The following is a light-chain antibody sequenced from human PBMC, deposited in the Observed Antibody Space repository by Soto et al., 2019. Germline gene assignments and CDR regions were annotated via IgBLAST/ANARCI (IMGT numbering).Light chain of an antibody. CDR1: ENVKTR. CDR2: DAF. J-gene: IGKJ4*01. V-gene: IGKV3-15*01. CDR3: QQYYDWPLT. Sequence: EKVMTQSPATLSVSPGERATLSCRASENVKTRLAWYQQKSGQAPRLLIYDAFTRATGIPARFSGSAAGTEFTLTISSLQSEDSAVYYCQQYYDWPLTVGGGTKVEIK.